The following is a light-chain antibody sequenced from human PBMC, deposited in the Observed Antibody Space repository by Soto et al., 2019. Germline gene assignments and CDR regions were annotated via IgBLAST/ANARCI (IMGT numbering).Light chain of an antibody. CDR1: QSISSSH. V-gene: IGKV3-20*01. J-gene: IGKJ1*01. Sequence: EIVLTQSPDTLSLSQGERATLSCRASQSISSSHLAWYQQKPGQAPRLLIYGASNRATGIPDRFSGSGSGTDFTLTISRLEPGDFALYYCQQYATSPRTFGQWTKVEIK. CDR2: GAS. CDR3: QQYATSPRT.